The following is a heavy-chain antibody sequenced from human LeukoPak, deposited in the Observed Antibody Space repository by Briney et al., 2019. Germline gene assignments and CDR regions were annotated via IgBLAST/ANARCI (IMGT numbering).Heavy chain of an antibody. D-gene: IGHD6-13*01. CDR1: GFTFSSYG. V-gene: IGHV3-30*02. CDR2: IRYDGSNK. J-gene: IGHJ4*02. CDR3: AKDFRYIAAAVDY. Sequence: GGSLRLSCAASGFTFSSYGMPWVRQAPGKGLEWVAFIRYDGSNKYYADSVKGRFTISRDNSKNTLYLQMNSLRAEDTAVYYCAKDFRYIAAAVDYWGQGTLVTVSS.